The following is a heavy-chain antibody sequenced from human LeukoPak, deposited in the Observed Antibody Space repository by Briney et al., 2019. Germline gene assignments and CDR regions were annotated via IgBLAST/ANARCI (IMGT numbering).Heavy chain of an antibody. CDR3: TTVRPGTSGYSY. CDR1: GFTFSSAR. D-gene: IGHD3-22*01. J-gene: IGHJ4*02. CDR2: VRSKADGGTT. Sequence: GGSLRLSCAASGFTFSSARMTWVRQAPGKGLEWVGRVRSKADGGTTDYAAPAKGRFTISRDDSKNTVLLQMNSLKTEDTAVYYCTTVRPGTSGYSYWGQGTLVTGSS. V-gene: IGHV3-15*01.